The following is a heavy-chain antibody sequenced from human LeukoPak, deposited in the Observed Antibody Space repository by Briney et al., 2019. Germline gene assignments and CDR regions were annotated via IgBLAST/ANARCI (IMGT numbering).Heavy chain of an antibody. V-gene: IGHV1-69*06. CDR2: IIPIFGTA. Sequence: SVTVSCKASGGTFSSYAISWVRQAPGQGLEWMGGIIPIFGTANYAQKFQGRVTITADKSTSTAYMELSSLRSEDTAVYYCASSDPRYCSSTSCYGWFDPWGQGTLVTVSS. D-gene: IGHD2-2*01. CDR1: GGTFSSYA. J-gene: IGHJ5*02. CDR3: ASSDPRYCSSTSCYGWFDP.